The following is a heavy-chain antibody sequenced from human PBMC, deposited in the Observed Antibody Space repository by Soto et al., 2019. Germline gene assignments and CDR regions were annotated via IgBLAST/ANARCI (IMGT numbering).Heavy chain of an antibody. CDR3: AREHGPKTYYYGSGSYYEATPDWFDP. CDR1: GGSISSGGYY. V-gene: IGHV4-31*03. J-gene: IGHJ5*02. Sequence: SETLSLTCTVSGGSISSGGYYWIWMRQHPGKGLEWIGYIYYSGSTYYNPSLKSRVTISVDTSKNQFSLKMSSVTAADTVVYYCAREHGPKTYYYGSGSYYEATPDWFDPWGQGTLVTVSS. CDR2: IYYSGST. D-gene: IGHD3-10*01.